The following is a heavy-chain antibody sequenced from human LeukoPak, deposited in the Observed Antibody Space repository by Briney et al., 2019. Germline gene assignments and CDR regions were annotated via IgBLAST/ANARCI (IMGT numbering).Heavy chain of an antibody. CDR3: ARRGGNNGYDRD. CDR2: ISYSGNT. Sequence: SETLSLTCTVSGGSINNFYWSWIRQPPGKGLEWIGYISYSGNTNYSPSLRSRVTLSLDTSNNQFSLKVSSVTAADTAVYYCARRGGNNGYDRDWGQGTLVTVSS. J-gene: IGHJ4*02. D-gene: IGHD5-12*01. CDR1: GGSINNFY. V-gene: IGHV4-59*08.